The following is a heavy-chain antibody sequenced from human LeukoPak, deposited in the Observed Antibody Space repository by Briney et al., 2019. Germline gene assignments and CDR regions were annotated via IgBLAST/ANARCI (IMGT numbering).Heavy chain of an antibody. D-gene: IGHD3-10*01. J-gene: IGHJ4*02. CDR3: ARGTYGSGSYIDV. CDR1: GFTFSSYS. V-gene: IGHV3-48*04. CDR2: ISSSSSTI. Sequence: GGSLRLSCAASGFTFSSYSMNWVRQAPGKGLEWVSYISSSSSTIYYADSVKGRFTISRDNAKNSLYLQMNSLRAGDTAVYYCARGTYGSGSYIDVWGQGTLVTVSS.